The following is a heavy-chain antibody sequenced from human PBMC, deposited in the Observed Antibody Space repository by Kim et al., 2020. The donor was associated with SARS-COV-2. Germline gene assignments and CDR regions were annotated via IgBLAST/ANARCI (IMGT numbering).Heavy chain of an antibody. Sequence: GGSLRLSCTVSGFTFNIYRMTWVRQAPGKGLEWVANINQDGSEKFYVDSVKGRFTISRDNARNSLYLQMDNLRAEDTAVYYCVAGGTYLGVWGQGTLVTVSS. D-gene: IGHD3-16*01. J-gene: IGHJ4*02. CDR3: VAGGTYLGV. V-gene: IGHV3-7*01. CDR2: INQDGSEK. CDR1: GFTFNIYR.